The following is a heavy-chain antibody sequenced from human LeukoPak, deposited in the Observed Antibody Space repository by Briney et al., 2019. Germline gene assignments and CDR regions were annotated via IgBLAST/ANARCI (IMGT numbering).Heavy chain of an antibody. CDR3: ARGYYDSSDYEYFQH. Sequence: ASVKVSCKASGYTFSGYYLHWVRQAPGQGVEGMGWINPNSGGTNSAQKFQGSVTMTRDTSIITAYMELSRLRSDDTAVYFCARGYYDSSDYEYFQHWGQGTLVTVSS. D-gene: IGHD3-22*01. J-gene: IGHJ1*01. CDR1: GYTFSGYY. CDR2: INPNSGGT. V-gene: IGHV1-2*02.